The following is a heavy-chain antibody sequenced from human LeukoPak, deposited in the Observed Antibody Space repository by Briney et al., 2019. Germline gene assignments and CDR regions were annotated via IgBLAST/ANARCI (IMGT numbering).Heavy chain of an antibody. D-gene: IGHD3-22*01. CDR1: GGTFSSYA. J-gene: IGHJ4*02. CDR2: XXPIXGTA. Sequence: SGGTFSSYAXXXXRQAXGQGLXXXXXXXPIXGTANYAQKFQGRVTMTRDTSTSTVYMELSSLRSEGTAVYYCATQADYYDSSGYYRDPYYFDYWGQGTLVTVSS. CDR3: ATQADYYDSSGYYRDPYYFDY. V-gene: IGHV1-69*05.